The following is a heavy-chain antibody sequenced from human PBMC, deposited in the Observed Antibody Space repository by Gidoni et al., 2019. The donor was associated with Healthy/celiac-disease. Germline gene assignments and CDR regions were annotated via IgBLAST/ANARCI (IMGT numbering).Heavy chain of an antibody. CDR1: GFTFSSYG. D-gene: IGHD3-22*01. J-gene: IGHJ4*02. V-gene: IGHV3-30*18. CDR2: ISYDGSNK. Sequence: QVQLVESGGGVVQPGRSLRLSCAASGFTFSSYGMHWVRQAPGKGLEWVAVISYDGSNKYYADSVKGRFTISRDNSKNTLYLQMNSLRAEDTVVYYCAKDYYDSSGYMSFDYWGQGTLVTVSS. CDR3: AKDYYDSSGYMSFDY.